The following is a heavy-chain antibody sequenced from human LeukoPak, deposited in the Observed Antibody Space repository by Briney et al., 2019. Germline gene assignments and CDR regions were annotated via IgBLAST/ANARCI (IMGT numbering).Heavy chain of an antibody. CDR3: AKERHTQYYFDY. CDR2: IRYDGSNK. J-gene: IGHJ4*02. V-gene: IGHV3-30*02. Sequence: PGGSLRLSCAASGFTFSSYDMHWVRQAPGKGLEWVAFIRYDGSNKYYADSVKGRFTISRDNSKNTLYLQMNSLRAEDTAVYYCAKERHTQYYFDYWGQGTLVTVSS. CDR1: GFTFSSYD.